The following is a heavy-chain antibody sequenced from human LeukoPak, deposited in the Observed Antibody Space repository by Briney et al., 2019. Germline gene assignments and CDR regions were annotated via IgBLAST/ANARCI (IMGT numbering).Heavy chain of an antibody. Sequence: ASVKVSCKASGGTFSSYAISWVRQAPGQGLEWMGGIIPIFGTANYAQKFQGRVTITADESTSTAYMELSSLRSEDTAVYYCARVWSHESGPSDAFDIWGQGTMVTVSS. J-gene: IGHJ3*02. CDR1: GGTFSSYA. CDR2: IIPIFGTA. V-gene: IGHV1-69*01. CDR3: ARVWSHESGPSDAFDI. D-gene: IGHD3-16*01.